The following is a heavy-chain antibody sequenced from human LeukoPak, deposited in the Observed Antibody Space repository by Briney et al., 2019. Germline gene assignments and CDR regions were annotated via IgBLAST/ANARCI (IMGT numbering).Heavy chain of an antibody. CDR3: ARDLNRSYGYDDAFDT. D-gene: IGHD5-18*01. V-gene: IGHV4-30-2*01. CDR1: GGSISSGGYY. J-gene: IGHJ3*02. CDR2: IYHSGST. Sequence: PSETLSLTCTVSGGSISSGGYYWSWIRQPPGKGLEWIGYIYHSGSTYYNPSLKSRVTISVDRSKNQFSLKLSSVTAADTAVYYCARDLNRSYGYDDAFDTWGQGTMVTVSS.